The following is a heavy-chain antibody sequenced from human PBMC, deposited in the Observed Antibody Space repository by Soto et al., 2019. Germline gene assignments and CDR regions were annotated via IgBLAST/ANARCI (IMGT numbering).Heavy chain of an antibody. CDR2: IWYDGSNK. Sequence: QVQLVESGGGVVQPGRSLRLSCAASGFTFSSYGMHWVRQAPGKGLEWVAVIWYDGSNKYYADSVKGRFTISRDNSKNTRYLKMNSLMVKDTAVYYCARDLEGSSGWYSGPLSWYGMDVWGQGTTVTVSS. D-gene: IGHD6-19*01. J-gene: IGHJ6*02. CDR1: GFTFSSYG. CDR3: ARDLEGSSGWYSGPLSWYGMDV. V-gene: IGHV3-33*01.